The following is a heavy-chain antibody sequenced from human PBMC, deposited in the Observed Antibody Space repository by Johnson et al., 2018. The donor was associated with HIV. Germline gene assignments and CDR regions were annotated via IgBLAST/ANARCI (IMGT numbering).Heavy chain of an antibody. CDR2: IRYDGSNK. D-gene: IGHD3-9*01. Sequence: QVQLVESGGGVVQPGGSLRLSCAASGFTFSSYGMHWVRQAPGKGLEWVAFIRYDGSNKYYADSVKGRFTISRDNSKNMLYLQMNSLRAEDTAVYYCALILTERDAFDIWGQGTMVTVS. V-gene: IGHV3-30*02. J-gene: IGHJ3*02. CDR1: GFTFSSYG. CDR3: ALILTERDAFDI.